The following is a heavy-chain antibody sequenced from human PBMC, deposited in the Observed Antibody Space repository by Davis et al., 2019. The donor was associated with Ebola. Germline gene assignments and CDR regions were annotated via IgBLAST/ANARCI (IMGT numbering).Heavy chain of an antibody. CDR3: ARVPTGAGDFDY. V-gene: IGHV3-30*03. D-gene: IGHD7-27*01. CDR2: ISYDGSNK. CDR1: GFTFSLCG. Sequence: PGGSLRLSCAASGFTFSLCGMHWVRQAPGKGLEWVAVISYDGSNKYYADSVKGRFTISRDNSKNTLYLQMNSLRAEDTAVYYCARVPTGAGDFDYWGQGTLVTVSS. J-gene: IGHJ4*02.